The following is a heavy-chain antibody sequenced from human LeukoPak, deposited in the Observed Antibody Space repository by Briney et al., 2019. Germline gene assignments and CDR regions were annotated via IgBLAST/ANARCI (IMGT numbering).Heavy chain of an antibody. V-gene: IGHV3-23*01. CDR1: GFTFSSYA. D-gene: IGHD4-17*01. CDR2: ISGSGGST. J-gene: IGHJ2*01. Sequence: GGSLRLSCAASGFTFSSYAMSWVRQAPGKGLEWVSAISGSGGSTYYADSVKGRFTISRDNSKNTLYLQMNSLRAEDTAVYYCAKLSYGDYVPYWYFDLWGRGTLVTVSS. CDR3: AKLSYGDYVPYWYFDL.